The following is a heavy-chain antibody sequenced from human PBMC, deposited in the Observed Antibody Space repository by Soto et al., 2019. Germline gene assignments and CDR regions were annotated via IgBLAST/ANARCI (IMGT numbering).Heavy chain of an antibody. J-gene: IGHJ4*02. Sequence: PGGSLRLSCAASGFTFSSYAMSWVRQAPGKGLEWVSAISGSGGSTYYADSVKGRFTISRDNSKNTLYLQMNSLRAEDTAVYYCAKDKGVVVTFFYYFDYWGQGTLVTVSS. CDR1: GFTFSSYA. V-gene: IGHV3-23*01. D-gene: IGHD2-2*01. CDR3: AKDKGVVVTFFYYFDY. CDR2: ISGSGGST.